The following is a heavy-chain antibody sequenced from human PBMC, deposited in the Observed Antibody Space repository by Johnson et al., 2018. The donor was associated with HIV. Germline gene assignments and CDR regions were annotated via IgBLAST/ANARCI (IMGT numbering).Heavy chain of an antibody. CDR2: IKSKTDGGTT. V-gene: IGHV3-15*01. J-gene: IGHJ3*02. CDR1: AFTFSSYG. D-gene: IGHD1-26*01. Sequence: VQLVESGGGVVQPGGSLRLSCAASAFTFSSYGMHWVRQAPGKGLEWVGRIKSKTDGGTTDYAAPVKGRFIISRDDSKNTLYLQMNSLKSEDTAVYYCTTDRVGSGSHDAFDIWGQGTIVTVSS. CDR3: TTDRVGSGSHDAFDI.